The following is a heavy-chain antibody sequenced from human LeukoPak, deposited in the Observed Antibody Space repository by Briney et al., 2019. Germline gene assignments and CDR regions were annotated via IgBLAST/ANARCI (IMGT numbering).Heavy chain of an antibody. CDR3: ASSMVIGTFGY. V-gene: IGHV5-51*01. CDR2: IYPGDSDT. J-gene: IGHJ4*02. D-gene: IGHD5-18*01. CDR1: ANSFTNYW. Sequence: GESLRISCQGPANSFTNYWISWVRQVPGKGLEWMGIIYPGDSDTRYSPSFQGQVTISADKSISTAYLQWSSLKASDTAMYYCASSMVIGTFGYWGQGTLVTVSS.